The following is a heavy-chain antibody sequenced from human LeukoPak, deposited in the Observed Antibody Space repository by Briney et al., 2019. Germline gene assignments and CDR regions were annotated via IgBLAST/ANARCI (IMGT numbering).Heavy chain of an antibody. CDR2: ISGSGGST. CDR3: AKEQLILPFDY. J-gene: IGHJ4*02. V-gene: IGHV3-23*01. CDR1: GFTFSSYA. Sequence: GGSLRLSCAASGFTFSSYAMSWVRQAPGKGLEWVSAISGSGGSTYYAASVKGRFTISRDNSQNPPDAQLNSLRAQDTAVHYVAKEQLILPFDYWGQGTLVTVSS. D-gene: IGHD6-6*01.